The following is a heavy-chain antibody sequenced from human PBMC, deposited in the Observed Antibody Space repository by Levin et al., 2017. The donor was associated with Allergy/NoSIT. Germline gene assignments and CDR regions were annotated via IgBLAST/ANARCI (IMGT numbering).Heavy chain of an antibody. CDR3: ARDPPRYEETYCSGGSCPDA. V-gene: IGHV3-48*02. J-gene: IGHJ5*02. CDR1: GFTFSSYS. D-gene: IGHD2-15*01. CDR2: ISSSSSTI. Sequence: GGSLRLSCAASGFTFSSYSMNWVRQAPGKGLEWVSYISSSSSTIYYADSVKGRFTISRDNAKNSLYLQMNSLRDEDTAVYYCARDPPRYEETYCSGGSCPDAWGQGTLVTVSS.